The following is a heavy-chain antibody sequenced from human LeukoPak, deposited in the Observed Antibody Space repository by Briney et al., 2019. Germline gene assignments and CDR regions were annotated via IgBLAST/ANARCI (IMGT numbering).Heavy chain of an antibody. J-gene: IGHJ5*02. D-gene: IGHD1-7*01. CDR2: INPNSGGT. CDR1: GYTFTGYY. CDR3: ARRNYGTSRRWVDP. Sequence: GASVKVSCKASGYTFTGYYMHWVRQAPGQGLEWMGWINPNSGGTNYAQKFQGRVTMTRNTSINTAYMELSSLTSEDTAVYYCARRNYGTSRRWVDPWGQGTLVTVSS. V-gene: IGHV1-2*02.